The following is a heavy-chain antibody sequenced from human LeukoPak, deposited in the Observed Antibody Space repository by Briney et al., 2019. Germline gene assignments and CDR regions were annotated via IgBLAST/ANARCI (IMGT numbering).Heavy chain of an antibody. CDR2: ISSSSSYI. Sequence: GGSLRLSCAASGFTFSSYSMNWVRQAPGKGLEWVSSISSSSSYIYYADSLKGRFTISRDNAKNSLHLQVNSLRAEDTAVYYCARHVVAVGFDYWGQGTLVTVSS. V-gene: IGHV3-21*01. J-gene: IGHJ4*02. CDR1: GFTFSSYS. D-gene: IGHD3-22*01. CDR3: ARHVVAVGFDY.